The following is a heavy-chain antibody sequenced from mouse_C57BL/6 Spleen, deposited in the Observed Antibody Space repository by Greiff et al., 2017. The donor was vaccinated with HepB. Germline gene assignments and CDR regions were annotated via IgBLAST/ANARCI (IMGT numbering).Heavy chain of an antibody. CDR2: ISDGGSYT. D-gene: IGHD2-3*01. V-gene: IGHV5-4*03. Sequence: EVKLVESGGGLVKPGGSLKLSCAASGFTFSSYAMSWVRQTPEKRLEWVATISDGGSYTYYPDNVKGRFTSSRDNAKNNLYLQMSHLKSEDTAMYYCAMMVTTAWFAYWGQGTLVTVSA. CDR3: AMMVTTAWFAY. J-gene: IGHJ3*01. CDR1: GFTFSSYA.